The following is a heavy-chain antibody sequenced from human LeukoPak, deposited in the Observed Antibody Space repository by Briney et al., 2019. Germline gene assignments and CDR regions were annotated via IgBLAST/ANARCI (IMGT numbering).Heavy chain of an antibody. J-gene: IGHJ4*02. CDR3: ARDRGSYVFDY. CDR1: VCTFSSCA. D-gene: IGHD1-26*01. Sequence: VASVKVSFKSSVCTFSSCAISWVRQAPGQGLEWMGRIIPILGIANYAQKFQDRVTITADKSTSTPYMELSSLRSEDTAVYYCARDRGSYVFDYWGQGTLVTVSS. V-gene: IGHV1-69*04. CDR2: IIPILGIA.